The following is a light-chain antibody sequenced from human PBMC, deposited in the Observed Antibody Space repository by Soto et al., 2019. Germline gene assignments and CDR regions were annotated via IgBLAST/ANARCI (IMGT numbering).Light chain of an antibody. V-gene: IGKV3-11*01. Sequence: EIVLTQSPATLSLSPGERATLSCRASQSVSSYLAWYQQKPGQAPRLLIYDASNRATGIPARFSGSGSGTDFTLPISSLEPEHFAVYSCQQRSNWPVYTFGQGTKLEIK. CDR1: QSVSSY. CDR2: DAS. J-gene: IGKJ2*01. CDR3: QQRSNWPVYT.